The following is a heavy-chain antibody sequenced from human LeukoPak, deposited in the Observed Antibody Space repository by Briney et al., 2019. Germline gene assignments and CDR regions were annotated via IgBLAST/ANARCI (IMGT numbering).Heavy chain of an antibody. CDR3: ASGAWGYDFWSGPFDY. J-gene: IGHJ4*02. CDR2: IIPILGIA. D-gene: IGHD3-3*01. Sequence: SVKVSCKASGGTFSSYAISWVRQAPGQGLEWMGRIIPILGIANYAQKFQGRVTITADKSTSTAYMELSSLRSEDTAVYYCASGAWGYDFWSGPFDYWGQGTLVTVSS. V-gene: IGHV1-69*04. CDR1: GGTFSSYA.